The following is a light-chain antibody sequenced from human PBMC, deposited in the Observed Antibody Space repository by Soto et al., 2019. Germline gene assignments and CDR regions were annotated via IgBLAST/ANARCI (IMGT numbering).Light chain of an antibody. CDR3: SSYAGNNNYVV. J-gene: IGLJ2*01. CDR2: EVF. CDR1: SGDVGAYNY. Sequence: QSALTQPPSASGSPGQSVTISCTGTSGDVGAYNYVSWFQQHPGKAPKLMIYEVFKRPSGVPDRFTVSKSGNTASLTVSGLQAEDEADYFCSSYAGNNNYVVFGGGTKLTV. V-gene: IGLV2-8*01.